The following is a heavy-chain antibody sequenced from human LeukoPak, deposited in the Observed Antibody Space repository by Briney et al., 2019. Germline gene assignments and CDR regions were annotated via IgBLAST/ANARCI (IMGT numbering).Heavy chain of an antibody. Sequence: SETLSLTCAVYGGSFSDYYWSWLRQSPGKGLEWIGEISHGGSTNYNPSLKSRVSISLDTSKNQFSLRLNSVTAADTAMYYCARQSLAVAGSPVWGNFYSYYYMDVWGNGTTVTISS. CDR1: GGSFSDYY. D-gene: IGHD6-19*01. CDR3: ARQSLAVAGSPVWGNFYSYYYMDV. V-gene: IGHV4-34*01. J-gene: IGHJ6*03. CDR2: ISHGGST.